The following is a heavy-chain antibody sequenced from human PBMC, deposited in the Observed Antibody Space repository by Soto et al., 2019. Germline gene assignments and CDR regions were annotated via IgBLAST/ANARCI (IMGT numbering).Heavy chain of an antibody. CDR2: INVGNGNT. CDR3: ATSTSAWYDY. CDR1: GYTFTNYA. Sequence: VQLVQSGAEVKTPGASVKVSCKASGYTFTNYAIHWVRQAPGQSLEWMGWINVGNGNTKYSQKFQGRVTITRDTSASTADIAYMELSSLRSVDTAVYYCATSTSAWYDYWGQGTLVTVSS. D-gene: IGHD6-19*01. J-gene: IGHJ4*02. V-gene: IGHV1-3*01.